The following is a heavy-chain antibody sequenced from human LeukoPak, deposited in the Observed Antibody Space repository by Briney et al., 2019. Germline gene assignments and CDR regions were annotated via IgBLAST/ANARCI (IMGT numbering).Heavy chain of an antibody. Sequence: GGSLRLSCAASGFTFSNAWMSWVRQAPGKGLEWVSYISSSSSTIYYADSVKGRFTISRDNAKNSLYLQMNSLRAEDTAVYYCARRADYYGSGSYTHYFDYWGQGTLVTVSS. CDR1: GFTFSNAW. J-gene: IGHJ4*02. CDR3: ARRADYYGSGSYTHYFDY. D-gene: IGHD3-10*01. CDR2: ISSSSSTI. V-gene: IGHV3-48*04.